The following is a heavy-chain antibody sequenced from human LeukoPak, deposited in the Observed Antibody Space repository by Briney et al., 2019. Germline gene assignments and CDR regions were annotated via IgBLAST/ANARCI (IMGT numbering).Heavy chain of an antibody. CDR2: IYYSGST. CDR1: GGSISSYY. D-gene: IGHD3-10*01. J-gene: IGHJ4*02. V-gene: IGHV4-59*01. CDR3: AREGVTDATVDY. Sequence: SETLSLTCTVSGGSISSYYWSWIRQPPGKGLEWIGYIYYSGSTNYNPSLKSRVTISVDTSKNQFSLKLSSVTAADTAVYYCAREGVTDATVDYWGQGTLVTVSS.